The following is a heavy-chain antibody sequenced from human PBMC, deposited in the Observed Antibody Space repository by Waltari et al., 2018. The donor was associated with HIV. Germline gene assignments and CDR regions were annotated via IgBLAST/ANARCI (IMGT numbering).Heavy chain of an antibody. CDR2: IHNSGSI. CDR3: LRSHGGY. V-gene: IGHV4-61*01. J-gene: IGHJ4*02. CDR1: GDSVSSGSYY. Sequence: QVQLQESGPGLVRPSETPSLTCTVSGDSVSSGSYYWKWIRQPPGKGLEWIGHIHNSGSIDYNPSLKSRVTISIDTSKNLFSLKLSSVTAADTAVYYCLRSHGGYWGQGTLVTVSS.